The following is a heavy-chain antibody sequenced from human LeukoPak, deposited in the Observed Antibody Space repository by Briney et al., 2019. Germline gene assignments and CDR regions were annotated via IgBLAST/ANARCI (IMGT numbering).Heavy chain of an antibody. CDR1: GYTFTSYA. J-gene: IGHJ4*02. CDR3: ARDTPTIFGVVMDY. Sequence: ASVNVSCKASGYTFTSYAMNWVRQAPGQGLEWMGWINTNTGNPTYAQGFTGRFVFSLDTSVSTAYLQISSLKAEDTAVYYCARDTPTIFGVVMDYWGQGTLVTVSS. D-gene: IGHD3-3*01. CDR2: INTNTGNP. V-gene: IGHV7-4-1*02.